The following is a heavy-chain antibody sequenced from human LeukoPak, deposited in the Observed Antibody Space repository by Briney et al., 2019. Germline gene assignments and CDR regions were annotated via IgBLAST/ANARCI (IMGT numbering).Heavy chain of an antibody. CDR1: GYTFASYW. J-gene: IGHJ4*02. D-gene: IGHD4-23*01. CDR3: AKLGGNVGF. CDR2: IIPIFGTA. V-gene: IGHV1-69*06. Sequence: KISCKGSGYTFASYWIGWVRQAPGQGLEWMGGIIPIFGTANYAQKFQGRVTITADKSTSTAYMELSSLGSEDTAVYYCAKLGGNVGFWGQGTLVTVSS.